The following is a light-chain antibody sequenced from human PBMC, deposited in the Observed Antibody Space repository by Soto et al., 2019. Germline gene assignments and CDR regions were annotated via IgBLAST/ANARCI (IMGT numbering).Light chain of an antibody. CDR3: ASWDDSLNAWV. CDR2: NNT. V-gene: IGLV1-44*01. CDR1: SSNIGSNT. J-gene: IGLJ3*02. Sequence: QSVLTQPPSASGTPGQWVTISCSGSSSNIGSNTVHWYQQLPGTAPRLLIYNNTQRPSGVPDRLSASKSGTSASLALTEVQSEDEADYYCASWDDSLNAWVFGGGTKLTVL.